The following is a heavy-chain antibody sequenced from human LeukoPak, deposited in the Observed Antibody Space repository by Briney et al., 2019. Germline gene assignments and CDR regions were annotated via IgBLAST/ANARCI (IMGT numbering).Heavy chain of an antibody. D-gene: IGHD1-26*01. CDR3: AGAYSGSYLPHDY. V-gene: IGHV4-59*01. CDR2: IYYSGST. CDR1: GGSISSYY. J-gene: IGHJ4*02. Sequence: PSETLSLTCTVSGGSISSYYWSWIRQPPGKGLEWIGYIYYSGSTNYNPSLKSRVTISVDTSKNQFSLKLSSVTAADTAVYYCAGAYSGSYLPHDYWGQGTLVTVSS.